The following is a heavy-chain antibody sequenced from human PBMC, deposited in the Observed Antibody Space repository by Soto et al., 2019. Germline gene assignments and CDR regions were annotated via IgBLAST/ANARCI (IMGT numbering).Heavy chain of an antibody. Sequence: TLSLTCAVSGGSISSGGYSWSWIRQPPGKGLEWIGYIYHSGSTYYNPSLKSRVTISVDRSKNQFSLKLSSVTAADTAVYYCARSGIAAAGAYYYGMEVWGQGTTVTVSS. CDR3: ARSGIAAAGAYYYGMEV. CDR2: IYHSGST. V-gene: IGHV4-30-2*01. J-gene: IGHJ6*02. D-gene: IGHD6-13*01. CDR1: GGSISSGGYS.